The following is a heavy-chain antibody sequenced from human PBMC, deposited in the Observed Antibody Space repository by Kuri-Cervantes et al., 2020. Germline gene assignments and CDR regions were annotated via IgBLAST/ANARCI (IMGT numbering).Heavy chain of an antibody. Sequence: GGSLRLSCAASGFTFSSYSMNWVRQAPGKGLEWVSSISSSSSYIYYADSVKGRFTISRDNAKNSLYLQMNSLRAEDTAVYYCAREGKVVTMVRGVYYYYGMDAWGQGTTVTVSS. V-gene: IGHV3-21*04. J-gene: IGHJ6*02. CDR1: GFTFSSYS. CDR3: AREGKVVTMVRGVYYYYGMDA. D-gene: IGHD3-10*01. CDR2: ISSSSSYI.